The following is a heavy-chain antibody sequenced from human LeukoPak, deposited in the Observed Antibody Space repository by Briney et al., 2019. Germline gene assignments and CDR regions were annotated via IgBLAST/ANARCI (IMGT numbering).Heavy chain of an antibody. D-gene: IGHD6-13*01. V-gene: IGHV1-46*01. CDR3: ARDDRSIAAAGTIVYYMDV. J-gene: IGHJ6*03. CDR2: IDPSGGST. CDR1: GYTFTSYY. Sequence: GASVKVSCKASGYTFTSYYMHWVRQAPGQGLEWMGIIDPSGGSTSYAQKFQGRVTMTRDMSTSTVYMELSSLRSEDTAVYYCARDDRSIAAAGTIVYYMDVWGTGTTVTVSS.